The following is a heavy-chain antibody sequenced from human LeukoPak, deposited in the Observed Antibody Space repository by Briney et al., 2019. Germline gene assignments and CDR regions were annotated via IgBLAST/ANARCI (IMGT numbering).Heavy chain of an antibody. CDR3: ARHSDRRDDF. V-gene: IGHV3-7*05. Sequence: GGSLRLSCAASGFTFSSHWMTWVRQAPGKGLQWVASVKPDGGDKYYVDSVKGRFIISRGNAKNSLFLQMSSLQAEDMAVYYCARHSDRRDDFWGQGPLVTVSS. CDR1: GFTFSSHW. J-gene: IGHJ4*02. CDR2: VKPDGGDK.